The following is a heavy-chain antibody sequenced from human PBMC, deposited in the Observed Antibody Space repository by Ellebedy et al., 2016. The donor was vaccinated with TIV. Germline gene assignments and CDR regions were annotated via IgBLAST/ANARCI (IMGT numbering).Heavy chain of an antibody. CDR2: ISGSGDKT. Sequence: PGGSLRLSCAASGITFSSHAISWVRQTPGTGLEWVSAISGSGDKTYYTDSVKGRFTISRDNSQNTLYLQMNSLRAEDTAVYYCAKELHMWGTIMIDCWGPGTLVTVSS. CDR1: GITFSSHA. V-gene: IGHV3-23*01. D-gene: IGHD3-16*01. J-gene: IGHJ4*02. CDR3: AKELHMWGTIMIDC.